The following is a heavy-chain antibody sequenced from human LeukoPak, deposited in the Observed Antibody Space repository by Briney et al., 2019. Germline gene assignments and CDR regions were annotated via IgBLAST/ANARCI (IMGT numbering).Heavy chain of an antibody. J-gene: IGHJ4*02. CDR3: ARDIVSGSGSLDY. CDR2: VKSDGSNP. V-gene: IGHV3-74*01. Sequence: GGSLRLSCAASRFSFSNYWMHWVRQAPGKGLVWVSRVKSDGSNPSYGDSVKGGFTISRDNAENMLYLQMNTLGAEDTAVYYCARDIVSGSGSLDYWGQGTLVTVSS. D-gene: IGHD3-10*01. CDR1: RFSFSNYW.